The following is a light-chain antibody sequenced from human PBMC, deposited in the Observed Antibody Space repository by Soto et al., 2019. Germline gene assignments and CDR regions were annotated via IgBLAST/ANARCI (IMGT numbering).Light chain of an antibody. CDR2: DAS. CDR1: QSVSTY. V-gene: IGKV3-11*01. Sequence: EIVLTQSPAILSLSPGERATLSCRASQSVSTYLAWYQQRPGQAPRLLVYDASNRATDIPARFSGSGSGTEFTPTISSLEPEDFAVYYCQQRTNWPPTWTFGPGTKVEIK. J-gene: IGKJ1*01. CDR3: QQRTNWPPTWT.